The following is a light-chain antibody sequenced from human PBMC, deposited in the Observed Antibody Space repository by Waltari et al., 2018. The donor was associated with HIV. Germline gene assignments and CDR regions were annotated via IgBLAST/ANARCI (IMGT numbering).Light chain of an antibody. Sequence: QSALTQPASVSGSTGQSSTIPCTGPSRDVGGYRSASWYQHHPVKAPKRMIFDVSNRPSGVSNRFSGSKSGNTASLTISGLQAEDEADYYCSSYTSSTTLEVFGGGTKLTVL. CDR3: SSYTSSTTLEV. J-gene: IGLJ2*01. CDR2: DVS. V-gene: IGLV2-14*03. CDR1: SRDVGGYRS.